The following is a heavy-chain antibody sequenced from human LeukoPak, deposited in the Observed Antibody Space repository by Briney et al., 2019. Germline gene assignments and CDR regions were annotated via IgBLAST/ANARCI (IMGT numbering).Heavy chain of an antibody. CDR1: GGSISSSSYY. CDR2: IYYSGST. CDR3: SSYYDSSGGYYYYYYMDV. D-gene: IGHD3-22*01. Sequence: SETLSLTCTVSGGSISSSSYYWGWIRQPPGKGLEWIGSIYYSGSTYYNPSLKCRVTISVDTSKNQFSLKLSSVTAADTAVYYCSSYYDSSGGYYYYYYMDVWGKGTTVTISS. V-gene: IGHV4-39*01. J-gene: IGHJ6*03.